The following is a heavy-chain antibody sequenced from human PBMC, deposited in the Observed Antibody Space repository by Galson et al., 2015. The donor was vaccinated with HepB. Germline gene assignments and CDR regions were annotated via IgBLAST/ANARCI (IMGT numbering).Heavy chain of an antibody. CDR1: GFTFDDYG. D-gene: IGHD1-26*01. CDR3: ARGGTYTLYYFDQ. V-gene: IGHV3-20*04. CDR2: IDWSGSST. J-gene: IGHJ4*02. Sequence: SLRLSCAASGFTFDDYGMSWVRQAPGKGLEWVSGIDWSGSSTGYADSVRGRFIISRENAKNSLYLQLNSLRVEDTAFYYCARGGTYTLYYFDQWGQGALVTVSS.